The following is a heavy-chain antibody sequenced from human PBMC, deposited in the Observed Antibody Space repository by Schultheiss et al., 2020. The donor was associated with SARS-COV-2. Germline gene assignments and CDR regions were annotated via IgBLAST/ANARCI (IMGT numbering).Heavy chain of an antibody. CDR2: ISAYNGNT. D-gene: IGHD6-13*01. V-gene: IGHV1-18*01. CDR1: GYTFTSYG. CDR3: ARRSSSSWYVPGPPDY. Sequence: ASVKVSCKASGYTFTSYGISWVRQAPGQGLEWMGWISAYNGNTNYAQKLQGRVTMTTDTSTGTAYMELRSLRSDDTAVYYCARRSSSSWYVPGPPDYWGQGTLVTVSS. J-gene: IGHJ4*02.